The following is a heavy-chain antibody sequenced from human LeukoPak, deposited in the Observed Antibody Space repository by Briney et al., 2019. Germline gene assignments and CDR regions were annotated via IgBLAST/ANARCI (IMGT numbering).Heavy chain of an antibody. CDR3: ARDRRDLDYYYMDV. CDR2: IYSGGST. V-gene: IGHV3-53*01. CDR1: GFTVSSNY. J-gene: IGHJ6*03. Sequence: PGGSLRLSCAASGFTVSSNYMSWVRQAPEKGLEWVSVIYSGGSTYYADSVKGRFTISRDNSKNTLYLQMNSLRAEDTAVYYCARDRRDLDYYYMDVWGKGTTVTVSS.